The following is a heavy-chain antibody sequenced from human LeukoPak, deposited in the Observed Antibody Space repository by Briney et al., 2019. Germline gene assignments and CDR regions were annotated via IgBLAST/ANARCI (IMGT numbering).Heavy chain of an antibody. D-gene: IGHD2-2*01. Sequence: SGPALVKPTQTLTLTCTFSGFSLSTSGVCVSWIRQPPGKALDWLARIDWDDDKYYSTSLKTRLTISKDTSKNQVVLTMTNMDPVDAVTYYCARTTSSTSFNFDYWGQGTLVTVSS. J-gene: IGHJ4*02. CDR3: ARTTSSTSFNFDY. V-gene: IGHV2-70*11. CDR2: IDWDDDK. CDR1: GFSLSTSGVC.